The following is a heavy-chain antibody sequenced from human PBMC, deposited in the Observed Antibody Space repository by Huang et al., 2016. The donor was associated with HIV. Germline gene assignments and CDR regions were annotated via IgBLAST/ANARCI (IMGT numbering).Heavy chain of an antibody. V-gene: IGHV4-59*01. CDR1: GGSMSSYY. CDR3: ASASIAARRWFDP. Sequence: QVQLQESGPGLVKPSETLSLTCTVSGGSMSSYYWSWIRQPPGKGLEWIGYIYYSGSTNYNPPRTSRVTISVDTSKNQFSLRLSSVTAADTAVYYCASASIAARRWFDPWGQGSLVTVSS. D-gene: IGHD6-6*01. J-gene: IGHJ5*02. CDR2: IYYSGST.